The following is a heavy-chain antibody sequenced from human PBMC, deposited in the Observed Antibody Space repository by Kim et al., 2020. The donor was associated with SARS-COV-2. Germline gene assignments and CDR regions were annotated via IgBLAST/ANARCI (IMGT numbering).Heavy chain of an antibody. CDR3: TVAVADEWYAFDI. D-gene: IGHD6-19*01. V-gene: IGHV4-59*01. Sequence: NPSLKSRVTISVDTSKNQFSLKLSSVTAADTAVYYCTVAVADEWYAFDIWGQGTMVTVSS. J-gene: IGHJ3*02.